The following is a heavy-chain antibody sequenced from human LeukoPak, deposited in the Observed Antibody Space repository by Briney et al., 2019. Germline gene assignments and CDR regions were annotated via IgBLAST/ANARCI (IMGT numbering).Heavy chain of an antibody. CDR1: GFTFSSYA. D-gene: IGHD3-16*01. CDR3: AKDWGYHSSYFDY. J-gene: IGHJ4*02. V-gene: IGHV3-23*01. CDR2: ISASGGST. Sequence: GGSLRLSCAASGFTFSSYAMSWVRQAPGKGLEWVSAISASGGSTYYADSVKGRFTISRDNSKNTLYLQMNSLRAEDTAVYYCAKDWGYHSSYFDYWGQGTLVTVSS.